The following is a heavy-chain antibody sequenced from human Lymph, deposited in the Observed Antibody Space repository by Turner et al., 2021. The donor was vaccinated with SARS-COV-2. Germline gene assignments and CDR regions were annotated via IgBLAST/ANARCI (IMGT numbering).Heavy chain of an antibody. CDR3: AREDPIMITFGGVGGGMDV. D-gene: IGHD3-16*01. CDR2: INSDGSRT. Sequence: EVQLVESGGGLVQTGGYLRLSCAASGFTFNIYWMHWVRQAPGKGLVWVSRINSDGSRTSYADSVKGLFTISRDNAKNTLYLQMNSLRAEDTAVYYCAREDPIMITFGGVGGGMDVWGQGTTVTVSS. V-gene: IGHV3-74*01. CDR1: GFTFNIYW. J-gene: IGHJ6*02.